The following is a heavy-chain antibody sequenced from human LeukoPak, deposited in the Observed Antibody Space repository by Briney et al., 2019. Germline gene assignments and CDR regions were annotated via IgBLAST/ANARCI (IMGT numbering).Heavy chain of an antibody. CDR3: ASAAEPYYYHHRGYYSGDFDH. CDR1: GVSISSYY. J-gene: IGHJ4*02. V-gene: IGHV4-59*08. Sequence: PWETLSLTCTVSGVSISSYYWSWLRQPPGKGLEGMGYIYYSGSNKYNRSLKRRVTISVDTSNSQYALNPLSVPAADTAVYYCASAAEPYYYHHRGYYSGDFDHWGQGTLVAVSS. D-gene: IGHD3-22*01. CDR2: IYYSGSN.